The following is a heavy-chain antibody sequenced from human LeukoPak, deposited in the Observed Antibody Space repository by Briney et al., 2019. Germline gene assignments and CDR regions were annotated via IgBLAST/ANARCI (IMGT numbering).Heavy chain of an antibody. V-gene: IGHV3-73*01. CDR3: TRPSSYDFWSGSYPDAFDI. D-gene: IGHD3-3*01. J-gene: IGHJ3*02. CDR2: IRSKANSYAT. Sequence: PGGSLRLSCAASRFTFSGSAMHWVRQASGKGLEWVGRIRSKANSYATAYAASVKGRFTISRDDSKNTAYLQMNSLKTEDTAVYYCTRPSSYDFWSGSYPDAFDIWGQGTMVTVSS. CDR1: RFTFSGSA.